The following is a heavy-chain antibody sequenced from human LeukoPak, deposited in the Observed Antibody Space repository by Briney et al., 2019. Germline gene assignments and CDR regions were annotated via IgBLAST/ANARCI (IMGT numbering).Heavy chain of an antibody. J-gene: IGHJ4*02. CDR3: ARAVAGNPALDY. CDR1: GGSISSYY. Sequence: SETLSLTCTVSGGSISSYYWSWIRQPPGKGLEWIGYIYYSGSTNYNPSLKSRVTISVDTSKNQFSLKLSSVTAADTAVYYCARAVAGNPALDYWGQGTLVTVSS. CDR2: IYYSGST. V-gene: IGHV4-59*01. D-gene: IGHD6-19*01.